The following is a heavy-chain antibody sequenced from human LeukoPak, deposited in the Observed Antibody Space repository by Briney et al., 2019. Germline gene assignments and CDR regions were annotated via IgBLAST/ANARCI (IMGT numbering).Heavy chain of an antibody. Sequence: GESLKISCKGSGYSFTSYWIAWVRQMPGEGLEWMGIIFPGDSDTIYSPSFQGQVTISADKSISTAYLQWNSLKTSDTAMYYCATQTAYSSSWYPWGQGTLVTVSS. V-gene: IGHV5-51*01. CDR3: ATQTAYSSSWYP. CDR2: IFPGDSDT. CDR1: GYSFTSYW. D-gene: IGHD6-13*01. J-gene: IGHJ5*02.